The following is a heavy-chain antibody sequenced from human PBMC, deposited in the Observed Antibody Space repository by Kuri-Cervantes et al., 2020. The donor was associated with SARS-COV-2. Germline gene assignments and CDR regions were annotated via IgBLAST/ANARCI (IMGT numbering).Heavy chain of an antibody. CDR1: GFTFSSYS. CDR2: ISSSSSYI. J-gene: IGHJ4*02. CDR3: ARGGRSYYDFWSGYYTFDY. D-gene: IGHD3-3*01. V-gene: IGHV3-21*01. Sequence: GESLKISCAASGFTFSSYSMNWVRQAPGKGLEWVSSISSSSSYIYYADSVKGRFTISRDNAKNSLYLQMNSLRAEDTAVYYCARGGRSYYDFWSGYYTFDYWGQGTLVTVSS.